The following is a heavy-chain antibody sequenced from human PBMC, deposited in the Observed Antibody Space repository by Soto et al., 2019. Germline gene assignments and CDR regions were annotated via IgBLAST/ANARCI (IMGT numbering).Heavy chain of an antibody. CDR3: ARSVTT. V-gene: IGHV4-31*01. D-gene: IGHD3-10*01. J-gene: IGHJ5*02. CDR2: IYYSGST. Sequence: QVQLQESGPGLVKPSQTLSLTCTVSGGSISSGGYYWSWIRQHPGKGLEWIGYIYYSGSTYYTPSLGTQVTMSVSPSTSLYSLNLSSVLGAATAVYYCARSVTTWGQGALVTVSS. CDR1: GGSISSGGYY.